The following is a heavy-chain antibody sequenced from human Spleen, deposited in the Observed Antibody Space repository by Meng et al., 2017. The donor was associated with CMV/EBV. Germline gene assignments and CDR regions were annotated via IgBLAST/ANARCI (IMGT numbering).Heavy chain of an antibody. CDR2: TYYRSKWYN. CDR3: ARVDSSDYFYFYY. V-gene: IGHV6-1*01. J-gene: IGHJ4*02. D-gene: IGHD3-22*01. Sequence: SQILSLTCAISGDSVSSNSATWNWIRQSPSSGLEWLGRTYYRSKWYNDYAVSVKSRITFNSDTSKKQLSLHLNSVTPEDTAVYYCARVDSSDYFYFYYWGQGTLVTVSS. CDR1: GDSVSSNSAT.